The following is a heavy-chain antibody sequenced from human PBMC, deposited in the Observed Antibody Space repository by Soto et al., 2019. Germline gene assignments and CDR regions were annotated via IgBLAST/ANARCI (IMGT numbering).Heavy chain of an antibody. CDR1: GGSISITNW. CDR2: FYRDGST. V-gene: IGHV4-4*02. CDR3: ARSGKVAGLWFDP. Sequence: PSETLSLTCAVSGGSISITNWCSCVRQPPGKGLEWIGEFYRDGSTNYNPSLKSRVTISVDKSKNQFSLNLRSVNAADTALYYCARSGKVAGLWFDPWGQGILVTVSS. D-gene: IGHD6-19*01. J-gene: IGHJ5*02.